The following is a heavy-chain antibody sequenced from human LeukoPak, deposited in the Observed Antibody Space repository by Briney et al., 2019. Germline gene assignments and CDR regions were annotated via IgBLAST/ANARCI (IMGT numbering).Heavy chain of an antibody. CDR1: GASISSSSYY. Sequence: SETLSLTCTVSGASISSSSYYWGWIRQPPGKGLEWIGNIYYSGNTYYNPSLKSRVTISVDTSKNQFSLKLSSVTAADTAVYYCARLWAPRNLVKLRYFDWSPPDMDVWGKGTTVTISS. V-gene: IGHV4-39*07. D-gene: IGHD3-9*01. J-gene: IGHJ6*03. CDR3: ARLWAPRNLVKLRYFDWSPPDMDV. CDR2: IYYSGNT.